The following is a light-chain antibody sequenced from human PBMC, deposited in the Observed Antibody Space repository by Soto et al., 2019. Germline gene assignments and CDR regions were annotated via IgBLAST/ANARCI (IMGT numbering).Light chain of an antibody. V-gene: IGKV3-20*01. CDR1: QSVSSSY. CDR2: GAS. Sequence: EKELKHAAYTLSLSPVERATLSYKASQSVSSSYLAWYQQKPGQAPRLLIYGASSRATGIPDRFSGRGSGTDFTLTISRLEPEDFAVYYCQQYNNWPPLTFGGGTKVDIK. J-gene: IGKJ4*01. CDR3: QQYNNWPPLT.